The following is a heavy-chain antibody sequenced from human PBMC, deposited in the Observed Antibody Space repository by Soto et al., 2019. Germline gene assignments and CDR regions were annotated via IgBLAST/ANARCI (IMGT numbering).Heavy chain of an antibody. J-gene: IGHJ6*02. CDR1: GFTFSDYY. V-gene: IGHV3-11*01. Sequence: PGGSLRLSCAASGFTFSDYYMSWIRQAPGKGLEWVSYISSSGSTIYYADSVKGRFTISRDNAKNSLYPQMNSLRAEERAVYYCARGELERLYYYGMDVWGQGTTVTVSS. CDR3: ARGELERLYYYGMDV. D-gene: IGHD1-1*01. CDR2: ISSSGSTI.